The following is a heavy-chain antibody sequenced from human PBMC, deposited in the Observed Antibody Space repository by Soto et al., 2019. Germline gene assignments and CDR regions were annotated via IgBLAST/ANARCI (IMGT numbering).Heavy chain of an antibody. CDR2: ISYDGSNK. Sequence: GGSLRLSCAASGFTFSSYGMHWVRQAPGKGLEWVAVISYDGSNKYYADSVKGRFTISRDNSKNTLYLQMNSLRAEDTAVYYCAKLPAVAGTNWFDPWGQGTLVTVSS. D-gene: IGHD6-19*01. CDR1: GFTFSSYG. CDR3: AKLPAVAGTNWFDP. V-gene: IGHV3-30*18. J-gene: IGHJ5*02.